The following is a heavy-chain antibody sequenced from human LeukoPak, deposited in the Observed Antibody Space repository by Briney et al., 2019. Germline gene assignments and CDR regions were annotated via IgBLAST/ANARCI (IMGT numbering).Heavy chain of an antibody. CDR3: ARALGVVVLGYYFDF. D-gene: IGHD3-22*01. CDR1: GGSFTSYA. CDR2: IIPVFGTT. Sequence: SLKVSSKPSGGSFTSYAINSVRHAPGQGLEWMGGIIPVFGTTSYAQKFQGRVTITTDESTSTAYMELSSLSSEDTAVYYCARALGVVVLGYYFDFWGQGTLVTASS. J-gene: IGHJ4*02. V-gene: IGHV1-69*05.